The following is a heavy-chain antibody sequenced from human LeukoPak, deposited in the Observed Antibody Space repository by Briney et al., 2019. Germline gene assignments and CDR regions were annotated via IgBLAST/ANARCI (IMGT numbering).Heavy chain of an antibody. CDR3: AREGASSSFGY. D-gene: IGHD6-13*01. Sequence: GGSLRLSCVVSGFTVSSNYMSWVRQAPGEGLEWVSVLYSGGNTYHADSVKGRFTISRDNSKNTLYLQMNSLRAEDTAVYYCAREGASSSFGYWGQGTLVTVSS. V-gene: IGHV3-53*01. J-gene: IGHJ4*02. CDR1: GFTVSSNY. CDR2: LYSGGNT.